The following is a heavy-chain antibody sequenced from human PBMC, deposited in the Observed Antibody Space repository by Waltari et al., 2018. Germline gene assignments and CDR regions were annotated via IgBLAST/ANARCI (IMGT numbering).Heavy chain of an antibody. CDR1: GGTFSSYA. Sequence: QVQLVQSGAEVKKPGSSVKVSCKASGGTFSSYAISWVRQAPGQGLEWMGGIIPIFGTANDAQKLQGRVTITSDESTSTAYRELSSLRSEDTAVDYCARGLVTIFGVVEYYGMDVWGQGTTVTVSS. CDR3: ARGLVTIFGVVEYYGMDV. CDR2: IIPIFGTA. J-gene: IGHJ6*02. V-gene: IGHV1-69*01. D-gene: IGHD3-3*01.